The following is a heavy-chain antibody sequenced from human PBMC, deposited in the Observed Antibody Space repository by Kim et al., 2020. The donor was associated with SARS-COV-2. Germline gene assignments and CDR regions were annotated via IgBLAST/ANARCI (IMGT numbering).Heavy chain of an antibody. CDR2: STSSSATI. V-gene: IGHV3-48*02. CDR3: ARGGGGSYYYVMDV. D-gene: IGHD5-12*01. J-gene: IGHJ6*02. Sequence: GGSLRLSCAASGFSFSSYNMNWVRQAPGKGLEWVSYSTSSSATIYYAGSVRGRFTISRDNAKKSLYLQMNSLRDEDTAVYYCARGGGGSYYYVMDVWGQGTTVTVSS. CDR1: GFSFSSYN.